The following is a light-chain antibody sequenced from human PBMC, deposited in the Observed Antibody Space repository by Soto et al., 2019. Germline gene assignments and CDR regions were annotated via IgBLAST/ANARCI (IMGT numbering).Light chain of an antibody. J-gene: IGKJ1*01. CDR2: GAS. V-gene: IGKV3-15*01. CDR1: HSGISSY. Sequence: EIELSRSPHPLCLCPGERATPSSTGSHSGISSYLAWYQQKPGQAPSLLIYGASTRATGIPVRFSGSGSGTEFTLTISSLQSEDFAVYYCQQYNNWPRTFGQGTKVDIK. CDR3: QQYNNWPRT.